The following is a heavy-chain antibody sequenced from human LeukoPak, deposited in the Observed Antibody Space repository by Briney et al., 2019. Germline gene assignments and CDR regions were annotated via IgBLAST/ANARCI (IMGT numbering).Heavy chain of an antibody. CDR2: INHSGST. CDR3: ARIGYCSGGSCSH. V-gene: IGHV4-34*01. J-gene: IGHJ4*02. CDR1: GGSFSGYY. D-gene: IGHD2-15*01. Sequence: SETLSLTCAVYGGSFSGYYWSWIRQPPGKGLEWIGEINHSGSTNYNPSLKSRVTISVDTSKNQFSLKLSSVTAVDTAVYYCARIGYCSGGSCSHWGQGTLVTASS.